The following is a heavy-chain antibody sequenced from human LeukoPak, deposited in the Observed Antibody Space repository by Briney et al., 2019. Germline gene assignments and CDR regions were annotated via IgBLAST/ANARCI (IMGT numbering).Heavy chain of an antibody. D-gene: IGHD3-3*01. Sequence: SETLSLTCTVSGGSISSSSYSWGWIRQPPGKGLEWIGSIYYSGSTYYSPSPKSRVTISVDTSKNQFSLKLSSVTAADTAVYYCARRSHYDFWSGYDAGYSYGNRFDYWGQGTLVTVSS. CDR1: GGSISSSSYS. J-gene: IGHJ4*02. CDR2: IYYSGST. V-gene: IGHV4-39*01. CDR3: ARRSHYDFWSGYDAGYSYGNRFDY.